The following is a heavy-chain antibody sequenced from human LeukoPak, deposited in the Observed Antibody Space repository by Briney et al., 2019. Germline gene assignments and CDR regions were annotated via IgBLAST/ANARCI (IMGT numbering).Heavy chain of an antibody. Sequence: GGSLRLSCAASGFTFSNYAMSWVRQAPGKGLEWVSVISGNGGVTYYADSLKGRFTISKDTSKNTLYLQMNGLTAGDTAVYYCAKDSHSGYFDYWGQGTLVTVSS. CDR3: AKDSHSGYFDY. CDR2: ISGNGGVT. J-gene: IGHJ4*02. D-gene: IGHD1-26*01. CDR1: GFTFSNYA. V-gene: IGHV3-23*01.